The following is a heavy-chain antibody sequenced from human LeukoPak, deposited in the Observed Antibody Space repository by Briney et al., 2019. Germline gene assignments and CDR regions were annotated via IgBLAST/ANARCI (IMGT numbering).Heavy chain of an antibody. D-gene: IGHD4-17*01. J-gene: IGHJ3*02. V-gene: IGHV3-21*01. CDR2: LSTSSSYI. CDR3: ARSRRDGDYLFNAFDI. Sequence: PGGSPRLSCAASGFSFSSYNLNWVRQAPGKGLEWVSSLSTSSSYIYYADSVKGRFTVSRDNARNSLELQMNSLRAEDTAVYYCARSRRDGDYLFNAFDIWGQGTMVTVSS. CDR1: GFSFSSYN.